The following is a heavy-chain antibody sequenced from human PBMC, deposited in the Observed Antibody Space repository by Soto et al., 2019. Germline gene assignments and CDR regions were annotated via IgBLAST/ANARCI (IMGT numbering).Heavy chain of an antibody. CDR2: IGVGGGDR. Sequence: EVQLLESGGGLVQPGGSLRLSCAASGFTFSSYAMSWVRQAPGKGLEWVSIIGVGGGDRYYPESVKGRFTISRDKSRDTRYLEMNSLRDEDTAVYYCARVRFGELVWGQGTLVTVSS. J-gene: IGHJ4*02. CDR1: GFTFSSYA. V-gene: IGHV3-23*01. D-gene: IGHD3-10*01. CDR3: ARVRFGELV.